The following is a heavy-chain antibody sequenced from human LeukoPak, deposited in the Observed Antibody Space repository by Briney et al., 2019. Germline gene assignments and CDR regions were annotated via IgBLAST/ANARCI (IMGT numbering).Heavy chain of an antibody. CDR1: GYTFTSYG. V-gene: IGHV1-18*01. Sequence: ASVKVSCKASGYTFTSYGISWVRQAPRQGLEWMGWISAYNGNTNYAQKLQGRVTMTTDTSTSTAYMELRSLRSDDTAVYYCARVGKYQLLSCFDYWGQGTLVTVSS. CDR3: ARVGKYQLLSCFDY. J-gene: IGHJ4*02. CDR2: ISAYNGNT. D-gene: IGHD2-2*01.